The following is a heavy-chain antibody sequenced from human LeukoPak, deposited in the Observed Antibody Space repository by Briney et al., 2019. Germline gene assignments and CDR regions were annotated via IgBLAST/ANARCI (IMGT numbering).Heavy chain of an antibody. CDR2: INPNSGGT. D-gene: IGHD3-10*01. CDR3: ARGPRITRWNAFDI. Sequence: ASVKVSCKASGYTFTGYYMHWVRQAPGQGLEWMGWINPNSGGTNYAQKFQGWVTMTRDTSISTAYMELSRLRSDDTAVYYCARGPRITRWNAFDIWGQGTMVTVSS. J-gene: IGHJ3*02. V-gene: IGHV1-2*04. CDR1: GYTFTGYY.